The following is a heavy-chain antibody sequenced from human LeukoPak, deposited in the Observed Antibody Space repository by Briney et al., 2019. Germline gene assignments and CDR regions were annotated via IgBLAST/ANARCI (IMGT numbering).Heavy chain of an antibody. V-gene: IGHV4-59*01. CDR1: GGSISSYY. Sequence: SETLSLTCAVSGGSISSYYWSWIRQSPGKGLEWIGYIYYSGSANYNPSLKSRVTISVDTSQNQFSLHLSSVTAADTAVYYCARANTGYYYYCAMDVWGQGTTVTVSS. CDR2: IYYSGSA. J-gene: IGHJ6*02. CDR3: ARANTGYYYYCAMDV. D-gene: IGHD1-14*01.